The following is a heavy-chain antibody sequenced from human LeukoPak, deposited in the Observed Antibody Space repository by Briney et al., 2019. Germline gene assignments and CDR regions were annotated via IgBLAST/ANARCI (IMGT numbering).Heavy chain of an antibody. CDR1: GFPFGSYA. D-gene: IGHD1-1*01. J-gene: IGHJ4*02. Sequence: PGGSLRLSCAASGFPFGSYAMTWVRQAPGKGLESVSVITDGADTYYADSVKGRFTISRDNSQNTVHLQTDNLRADDTAVYYCAKVDYWSPENYLDSWGQGTLVTVSS. V-gene: IGHV3-23*01. CDR3: AKVDYWSPENYLDS. CDR2: ITDGADT.